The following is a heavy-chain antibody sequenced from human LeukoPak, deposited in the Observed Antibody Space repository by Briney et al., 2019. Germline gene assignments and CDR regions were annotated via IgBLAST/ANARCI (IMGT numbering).Heavy chain of an antibody. CDR1: GGSISSYY. V-gene: IGHV4-59*01. CDR2: IYYSGST. J-gene: IGHJ4*02. CDR3: ARDAYPNYYGSGSYWGY. Sequence: PSETLSLTCTVSGGSISSYYWSWIRQPPGKGLEWIGYIYYSGSTNYHPSLKSRVTISVDTSKNQFSLKLSSMTAADTAVYYRARDAYPNYYGSGSYWGYWGQGTLVTVSS. D-gene: IGHD3-10*01.